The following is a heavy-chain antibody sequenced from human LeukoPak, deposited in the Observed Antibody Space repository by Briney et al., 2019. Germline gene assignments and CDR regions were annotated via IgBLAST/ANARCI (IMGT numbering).Heavy chain of an antibody. CDR2: IYYSGST. CDR1: GGSISSYY. D-gene: IGHD1-26*01. J-gene: IGHJ4*02. Sequence: PSETLSLTCTVSGGSISSYYWSWIRQPPGKGLEWIGYIYYSGSTNYNPSLKSRVTISVDTSKNQFSLKLSSVTAADTAVYYCARLGGQGSHTVLDYWGQGTLVTVSS. CDR3: ARLGGQGSHTVLDY. V-gene: IGHV4-59*08.